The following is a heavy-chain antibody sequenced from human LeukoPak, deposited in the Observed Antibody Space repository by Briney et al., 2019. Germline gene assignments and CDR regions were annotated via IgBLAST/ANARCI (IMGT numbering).Heavy chain of an antibody. V-gene: IGHV1-24*01. CDR2: FDPEDGET. D-gene: IGHD3-10*01. CDR3: ATEALYGSGSYYNPRYFDL. CDR1: AYTLTELS. Sequence: ASVKVSCKVSAYTLTELSMHWVRQAPGKGLEWMGGFDPEDGETIYAQKFQGRVTMTEDTSTDTAYIELSSLRSEDTAVYYCATEALYGSGSYYNPRYFDLWGRGTLVTVSS. J-gene: IGHJ2*01.